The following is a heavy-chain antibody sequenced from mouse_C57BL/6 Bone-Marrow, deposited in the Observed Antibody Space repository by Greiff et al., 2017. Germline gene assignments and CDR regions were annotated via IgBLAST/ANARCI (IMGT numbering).Heavy chain of an antibody. V-gene: IGHV5-12*01. CDR1: GFTFSDYY. Sequence: EVKLMESGGGLVQPGGSLKLSCAASGFTFSDYYMYWVRQTPEKRLEWVAYISNGGGSTYYPDTVKGRFTISRDNAKNTLYLQMSRLKSEDTAMYYCARHRIMSFWGQGTLVTVSA. D-gene: IGHD2-3*01. J-gene: IGHJ3*01. CDR3: ARHRIMSF. CDR2: ISNGGGST.